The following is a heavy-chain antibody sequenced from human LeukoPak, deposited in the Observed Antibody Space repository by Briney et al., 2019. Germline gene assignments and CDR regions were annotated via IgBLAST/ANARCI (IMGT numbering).Heavy chain of an antibody. CDR1: GYTFTSYD. J-gene: IGHJ6*02. V-gene: IGHV1-8*01. Sequence: ASVKVSCKASGYTFTSYDINWVRQATGQGLEWMGWMNPNSGNTGYAQKFQGRVTMTRNTSISTAYMELSSLRSEDTAVYYCARRPAMVRGVIIRYYYYGMDVWGRGTTVTVSS. CDR2: MNPNSGNT. D-gene: IGHD3-10*01. CDR3: ARRPAMVRGVIIRYYYYGMDV.